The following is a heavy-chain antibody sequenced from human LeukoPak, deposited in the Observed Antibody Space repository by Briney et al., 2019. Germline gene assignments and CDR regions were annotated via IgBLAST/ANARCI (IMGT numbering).Heavy chain of an antibody. CDR2: IKQDGSEK. V-gene: IGHV3-7*05. CDR3: ARDREYDFWSGYYPSFDY. Sequence: GGSPRLSCAASGFTFSSYWMSWVRQAPGKGLEWVANIKQDGSEKYYVDSVKGRFTISRDNAKNSLYLQMNSLRAEDTAVYYCARDREYDFWSGYYPSFDYWGQGTLVTVSS. CDR1: GFTFSSYW. J-gene: IGHJ4*02. D-gene: IGHD3-3*01.